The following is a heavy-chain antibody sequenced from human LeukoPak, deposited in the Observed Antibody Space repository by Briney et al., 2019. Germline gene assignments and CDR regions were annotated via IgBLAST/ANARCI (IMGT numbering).Heavy chain of an antibody. J-gene: IGHJ4*02. D-gene: IGHD6-13*01. CDR3: ARVFGSSSCPDY. V-gene: IGHV3-7*01. CDR2: IKEDGSEK. CDR1: GFTFTKYA. Sequence: PGGSLRLSCAASGFTFTKYAMSWVRQAPGKGLEWVANIKEDGSEKYYVDSMKGRFTISRDNAKNSVYLQMNSLRGEDTAVYYCARVFGSSSCPDYWGQGTLVTVSS.